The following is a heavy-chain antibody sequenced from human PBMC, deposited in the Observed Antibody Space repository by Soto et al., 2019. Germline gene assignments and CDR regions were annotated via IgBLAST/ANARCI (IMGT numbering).Heavy chain of an antibody. CDR2: INAGNGNT. CDR3: ARSATMVRGEDPIRYFQH. CDR1: GYTFTSYA. V-gene: IGHV1-3*01. J-gene: IGHJ1*01. Sequence: VQLVQSGAEVKKPGASVKVSCKASGYTFTSYAMHWVRQAPGQRLEWMGWINAGNGNTKYSQKFQGRVTITRDTSASTAYMELSSLRSEDTAVYYCARSATMVRGEDPIRYFQHWGQGTLVTVSS. D-gene: IGHD3-10*01.